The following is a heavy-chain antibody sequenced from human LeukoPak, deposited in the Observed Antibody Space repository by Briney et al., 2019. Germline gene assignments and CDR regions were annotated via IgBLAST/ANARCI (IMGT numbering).Heavy chain of an antibody. V-gene: IGHV3-30*02. CDR2: AHNDGDTK. D-gene: IGHD3-22*01. J-gene: IGHJ4*02. CDR1: GFTFSSYW. CDR3: ATGSGSYYSH. Sequence: GGSLRLSCAASGFTFSSYWMHWVRQAPGKGLEWVAVAHNDGDTKYYADSVRGRFTISRDNSKNTLHLQMSSLRAEDTAVYYCATGSGSYYSHRGQGTLVTVSS.